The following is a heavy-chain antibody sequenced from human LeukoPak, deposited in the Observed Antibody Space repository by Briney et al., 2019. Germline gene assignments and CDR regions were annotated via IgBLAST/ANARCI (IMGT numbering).Heavy chain of an antibody. D-gene: IGHD3-22*01. CDR2: ISYSGST. Sequence: SETLSLTCTVSGGSISSGGYYWSWIRQHPGKGLEWIGYISYSGSTYYNPSLKSRVTISVDTSKNQFSLKLSSVTAADTAVYYCARSAYDRYFDLWGRGTLVTVSS. J-gene: IGHJ2*01. V-gene: IGHV4-31*03. CDR3: ARSAYDRYFDL. CDR1: GGSISSGGYY.